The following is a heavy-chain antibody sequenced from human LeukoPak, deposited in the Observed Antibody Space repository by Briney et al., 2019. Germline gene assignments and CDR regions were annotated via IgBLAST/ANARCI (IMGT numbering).Heavy chain of an antibody. V-gene: IGHV4-59*08. D-gene: IGHD1-26*01. CDR3: ARLASGSYGPLTPFDY. CDR2: VYYTGST. CDR1: AGSISSYY. Sequence: PSETLSLTCTVSAGSISSYYWSWIRQPPGKGLEWIAYVYYTGSTNYNPSLKSRVTISVDTSKNQFSLRLSSVTAADTAVYYSARLASGSYGPLTPFDYWGQGTLVTVSS. J-gene: IGHJ4*02.